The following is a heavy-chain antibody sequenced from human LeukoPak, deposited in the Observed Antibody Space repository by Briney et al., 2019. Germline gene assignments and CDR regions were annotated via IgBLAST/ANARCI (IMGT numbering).Heavy chain of an antibody. CDR3: GRPRWQQLGDAFDI. D-gene: IGHD5-24*01. CDR1: GGSISGGPYS. J-gene: IGHJ3*02. Sequence: SETLSLTCSVSGGSISGGPYSWGWIRQPPGNGLEWIGSIYSGGGAYYNPSLKSRVTLSVDTFKNQFSLRLSSVTAADTAIYYCGRPRWQQLGDAFDIWGQGTMVTVSS. CDR2: IYSGGGA. V-gene: IGHV4-39*01.